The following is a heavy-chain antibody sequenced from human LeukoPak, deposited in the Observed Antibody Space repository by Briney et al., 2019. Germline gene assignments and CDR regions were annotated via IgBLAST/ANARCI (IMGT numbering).Heavy chain of an antibody. Sequence: SETLPLTCTVSDYSINSGYYWGWIRQPPGKGLEWIGSIYYSGSTYYNPSLKSRVTISVDTSKNQFSLKLSSVTAADTAVYYCARDFSQRITMVRGVMPAWGQGTLVTVSS. CDR2: IYYSGST. CDR1: DYSINSGYY. D-gene: IGHD3-10*01. V-gene: IGHV4-38-2*02. J-gene: IGHJ5*02. CDR3: ARDFSQRITMVRGVMPA.